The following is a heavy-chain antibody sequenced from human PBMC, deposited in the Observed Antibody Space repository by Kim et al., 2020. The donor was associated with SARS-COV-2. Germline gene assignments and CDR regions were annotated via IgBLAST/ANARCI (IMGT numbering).Heavy chain of an antibody. V-gene: IGHV4-31*03. CDR1: GGSISSGGYY. Sequence: SETLSLTCTVSGGSISSGGYYWSWIRQHPGKGLEWIGYIYYSGSTYYNTSLKSRVTISVDTSKNQFSLKLSSVTAADTAVYYCAREGVGYCSSTSCPPYNWFDPWGQGTLVTVSS. CDR3: AREGVGYCSSTSCPPYNWFDP. D-gene: IGHD2-2*01. CDR2: IYYSGST. J-gene: IGHJ5*02.